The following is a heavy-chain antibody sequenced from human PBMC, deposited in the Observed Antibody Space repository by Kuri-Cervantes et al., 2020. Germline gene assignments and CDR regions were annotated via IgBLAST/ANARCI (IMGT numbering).Heavy chain of an antibody. D-gene: IGHD6-19*01. CDR1: GGSISSYY. CDR2: IYYSGST. V-gene: IGHV4-59*01. Sequence: ESLKISCTVSGGSISSYYWSWIRQPPGKGLEWIGYIYYSGSTNYNPSLKSRVTISVDTSKNQFSLKLSSVTAADTAVYYCASVAVAGKGPDYWGQGTLVTVSS. J-gene: IGHJ4*02. CDR3: ASVAVAGKGPDY.